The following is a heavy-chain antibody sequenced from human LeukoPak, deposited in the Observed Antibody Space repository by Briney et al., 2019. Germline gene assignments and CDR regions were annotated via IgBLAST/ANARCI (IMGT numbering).Heavy chain of an antibody. CDR1: GYTFTSCY. D-gene: IGHD1-26*01. CDR3: TRPGVGATVFDY. V-gene: IGHV1-46*03. CDR2: INPSGGST. Sequence: ASVKVSCKASGYTFTSCYMHWVRQAPGQGLEWMGIINPSGGSTSYAQKFQGRVTMTRDMSTSTVYMELSSLRSEDTAVYYCTRPGVGATVFDYWGQGTLVTVSS. J-gene: IGHJ4*02.